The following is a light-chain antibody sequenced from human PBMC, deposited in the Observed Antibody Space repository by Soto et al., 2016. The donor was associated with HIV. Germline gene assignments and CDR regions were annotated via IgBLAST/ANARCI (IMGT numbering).Light chain of an antibody. CDR2: TAS. CDR3: QQFHSLPYT. Sequence: DIQLTQSPSFLSASVGDGVTITCRASQDISNYLAWYQRKPGEAPRLLIYTASTLQSGVPSRFSGSGSGTEFTLTISSLQPEDFATYYCQQFHSLPYTFGQGTKLDI. CDR1: QDISNY. V-gene: IGKV1-9*01. J-gene: IGKJ2*01.